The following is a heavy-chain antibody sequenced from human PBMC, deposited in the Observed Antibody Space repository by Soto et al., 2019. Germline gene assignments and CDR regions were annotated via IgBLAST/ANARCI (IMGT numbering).Heavy chain of an antibody. D-gene: IGHD3-3*01. CDR1: GGSITNYY. J-gene: IGHJ4*02. Sequence: SETRSLTCTVSGGSITNYYWSWIRQPPGKRLEYIGYMYYSGNTYYNPSLKSRVTISGDASKNQFSLKLRSVTAADTAVYYCVGGLSEWGRIEFWGKGNIVTVST. CDR2: MYYSGNT. V-gene: IGHV4-59*01. CDR3: VGGLSEWGRIEF.